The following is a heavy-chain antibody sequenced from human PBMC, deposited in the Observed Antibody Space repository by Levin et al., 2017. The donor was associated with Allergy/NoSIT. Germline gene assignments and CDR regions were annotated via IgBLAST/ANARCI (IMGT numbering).Heavy chain of an antibody. V-gene: IGHV4-4*07. D-gene: IGHD6-19*01. CDR2: IYTSGST. Sequence: SETLSLTCTVPGGSISSYYWSWIRQPAGKGLEWIGRIYTSGSTNYNPSLKSRVTMSVDTAKNQFSLKLSSVTAADTAVYYCARDKGRAVAGHPFDYWGQGTLVTVSS. CDR1: GGSISSYY. CDR3: ARDKGRAVAGHPFDY. J-gene: IGHJ4*02.